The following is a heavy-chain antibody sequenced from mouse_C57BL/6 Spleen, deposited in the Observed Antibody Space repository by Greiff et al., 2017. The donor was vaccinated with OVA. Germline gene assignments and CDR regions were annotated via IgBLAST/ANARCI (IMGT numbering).Heavy chain of an antibody. CDR3: ARIIYYYGSSHYYAMDY. D-gene: IGHD1-1*01. Sequence: DVKLVESGGGLVKPGGSLKLSCAASGFTFSDYGMHWVRQAPEKGLEWVAYISSGSSTIYYADTVKGRFTISRDNAKNTLFLQMTSLRSEDTAMYYCARIIYYYGSSHYYAMDYWGQGTSVTVSS. CDR1: GFTFSDYG. CDR2: ISSGSSTI. J-gene: IGHJ4*01. V-gene: IGHV5-17*01.